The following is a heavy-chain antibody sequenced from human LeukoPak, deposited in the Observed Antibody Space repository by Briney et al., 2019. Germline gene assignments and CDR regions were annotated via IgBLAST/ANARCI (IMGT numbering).Heavy chain of an antibody. V-gene: IGHV3-23*01. CDR1: GGSISSYY. J-gene: IGHJ6*02. CDR2: ISGSGGST. CDR3: AKGAPYYYGMDV. Sequence: PSETLSLTCTVSGGSISSYYWSWVRQALGKGLEWVSAISGSGGSTYYADSVKGRFTISRDNSKNTLHLQMNSLRAEDTAVYYCAKGAPYYYGMDVWGQGTTVTVSS.